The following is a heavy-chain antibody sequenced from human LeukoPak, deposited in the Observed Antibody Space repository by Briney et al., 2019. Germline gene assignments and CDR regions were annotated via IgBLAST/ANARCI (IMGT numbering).Heavy chain of an antibody. V-gene: IGHV3-7*01. Sequence: GGSLRLSCAASGFTFSGYYMSWVRQAPGKGLEWVANIKQDGSEKYYVDSVKGRFTISRDNAKNSLYLQMNSLRAEDTAMYYCARDRWEVLTTNWFDPWGQGTLVTVSS. CDR2: IKQDGSEK. D-gene: IGHD1-26*01. J-gene: IGHJ5*02. CDR1: GFTFSGYY. CDR3: ARDRWEVLTTNWFDP.